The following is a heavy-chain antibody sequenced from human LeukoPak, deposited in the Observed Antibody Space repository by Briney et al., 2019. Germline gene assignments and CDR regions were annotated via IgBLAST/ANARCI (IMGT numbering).Heavy chain of an antibody. D-gene: IGHD2-2*01. CDR2: IFHTGST. V-gene: IGHV4-38-2*02. Sequence: SETLSLTCTVSGDSISSGNYWGWIRQPPGKGLEWIGSIFHTGSTYYNLSLKSRVTISVDTSKNQFSLRLSSVTAADTAVYYCARSPSSIGWFDPWGQGTLVTVSS. J-gene: IGHJ5*02. CDR1: GDSISSGNY. CDR3: ARSPSSIGWFDP.